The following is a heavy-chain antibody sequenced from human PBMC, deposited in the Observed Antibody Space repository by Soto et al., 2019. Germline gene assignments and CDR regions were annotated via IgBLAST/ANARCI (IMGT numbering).Heavy chain of an antibody. D-gene: IGHD3-22*01. CDR3: ARVEDYYDSSGPPYFDY. CDR1: GGSISSAGYY. J-gene: IGHJ4*02. Sequence: TLSLTCTVSGGSISSAGYYWSWIRQHPGKGLEWIGYIYYSGSTYYNPSLKSRVTISVDTSKNQFSLKLSSVTAADTAVYYCARVEDYYDSSGPPYFDYWGQGTLGNGSS. V-gene: IGHV4-31*03. CDR2: IYYSGST.